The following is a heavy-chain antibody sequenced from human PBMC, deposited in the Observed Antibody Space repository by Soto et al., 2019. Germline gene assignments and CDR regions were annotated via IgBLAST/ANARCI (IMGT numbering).Heavy chain of an antibody. J-gene: IGHJ4*02. V-gene: IGHV1-69*13. CDR1: GGTFSSYA. CDR2: IIPIFGTA. D-gene: IGHD3-3*01. Sequence: SVKVSCXASGGTFSSYAISWVRQAPGQGLEWMGGIIPIFGTANYAQKFQGRVTITADESTSTAYMELSSLRSEDTAVYYCASTLNPNYYDFWSGYYNWGQGTLVTVSS. CDR3: ASTLNPNYYDFWSGYYN.